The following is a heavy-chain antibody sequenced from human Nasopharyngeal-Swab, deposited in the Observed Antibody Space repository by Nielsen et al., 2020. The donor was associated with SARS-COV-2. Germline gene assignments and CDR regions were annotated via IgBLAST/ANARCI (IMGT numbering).Heavy chain of an antibody. V-gene: IGHV4-34*01. CDR1: GGSFSGYY. J-gene: IGHJ3*02. CDR2: INHSGST. Sequence: SQTLSLTCAVYGGSFSGYYWSWIRQPPGKGLEWIGEINHSGSTNYNPSLKSRVPISVDTSKNQFSLKLSSVTAADTAVYYCARGKIAVAGRGAFDIWGQGTMVTVSS. CDR3: ARGKIAVAGRGAFDI. D-gene: IGHD6-19*01.